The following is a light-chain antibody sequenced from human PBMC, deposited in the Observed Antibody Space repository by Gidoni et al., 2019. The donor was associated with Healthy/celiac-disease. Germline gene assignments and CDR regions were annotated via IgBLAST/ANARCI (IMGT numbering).Light chain of an antibody. CDR2: KAS. CDR1: QSISSW. J-gene: IGKJ1*01. V-gene: IGKV1-5*03. CDR3: QQYNSYSRT. Sequence: DIQITHSPSTLSASVGDRVTITCRASQSISSWLAWYQQKPGKAPKLLIYKASSLESGVPSRFSGSGSGTEFTLTISSLQPDDFATYYCQQYNSYSRTFGQGTKVEIK.